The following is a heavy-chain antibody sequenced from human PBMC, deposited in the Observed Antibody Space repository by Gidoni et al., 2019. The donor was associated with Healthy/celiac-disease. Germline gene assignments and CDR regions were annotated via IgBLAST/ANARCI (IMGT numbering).Heavy chain of an antibody. CDR1: GFTLSDYY. D-gene: IGHD2-15*01. Sequence: QVQLVESGGGLVKPGGSLRRSCAASGFTLSDYYMSWIRQAQGKGLEWVSYISSSGSTIYYADSVKGRFTISRDNAKNSLYLQMNSLRAEDTAVYYCASLYCSGGSCPLDYWGQGTLVTVSS. CDR2: ISSSGSTI. V-gene: IGHV3-11*01. CDR3: ASLYCSGGSCPLDY. J-gene: IGHJ4*02.